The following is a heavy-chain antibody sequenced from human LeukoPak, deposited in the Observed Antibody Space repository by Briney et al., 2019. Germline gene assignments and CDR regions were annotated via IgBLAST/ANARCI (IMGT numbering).Heavy chain of an antibody. V-gene: IGHV3-23*01. CDR2: ISGSGVST. CDR1: GFTFSSYG. D-gene: IGHD4-23*01. J-gene: IGHJ4*02. CDR3: AKVPTTVVTPQFDY. Sequence: GGTLRLSCAASGFTFSSYGMSWVRQAPGKGLEWVSAISGSGVSTYYADSVKGRFTISRDNSKNTLFLQMNSLRAEDTAVYYCAKVPTTVVTPQFDYWGPGTLVTVSS.